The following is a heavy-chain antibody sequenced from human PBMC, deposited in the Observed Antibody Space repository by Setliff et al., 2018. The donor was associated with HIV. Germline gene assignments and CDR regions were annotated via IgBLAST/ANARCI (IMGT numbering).Heavy chain of an antibody. Sequence: SETLSLTCTVSDSGTYYWSWIRQPAGKGLEWIGRVSSRGDTNYNPSLKSRVTMSVDTSRNQFSLKLTSVTASDTAVYYCARAAAGNTGPFDLWGQGSPVTVSS. CDR1: DSGTYY. CDR2: VSSRGDT. V-gene: IGHV4-4*07. CDR3: ARAAAGNTGPFDL. D-gene: IGHD4-17*01. J-gene: IGHJ4*02.